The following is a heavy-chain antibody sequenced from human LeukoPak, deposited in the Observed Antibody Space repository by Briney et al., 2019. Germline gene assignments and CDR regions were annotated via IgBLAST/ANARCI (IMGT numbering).Heavy chain of an antibody. V-gene: IGHV4-39*07. Sequence: PSETLSLTCTVSGGSISSSSYYWGWIRQPPGKGLEWIGSIYYSGSTYYNPSLKGRVTISAGTSKNQFSLTLASVTAADTAVYYCARGGGRYCNDISCRYLQFWGQGTLVTVSS. CDR3: ARGGGRYCNDISCRYLQF. CDR1: GGSISSSSYY. CDR2: IYYSGST. J-gene: IGHJ1*01. D-gene: IGHD2-2*01.